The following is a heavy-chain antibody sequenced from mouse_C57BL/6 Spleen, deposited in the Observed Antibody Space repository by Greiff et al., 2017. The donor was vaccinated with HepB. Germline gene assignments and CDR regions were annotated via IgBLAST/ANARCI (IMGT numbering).Heavy chain of an antibody. Sequence: QVQLQQPGAELVKPGASVKLSCKASGYTFTSYWMQWVKQRPGQGLEWIGEIDPSDSYTNYNQKFKGKATLTVDTSSSTAYMQLSSLTSEDSAVYYCALSYSNYVVAYWGQGTLVTVSA. D-gene: IGHD2-5*01. CDR3: ALSYSNYVVAY. CDR1: GYTFTSYW. CDR2: IDPSDSYT. V-gene: IGHV1-50*01. J-gene: IGHJ3*01.